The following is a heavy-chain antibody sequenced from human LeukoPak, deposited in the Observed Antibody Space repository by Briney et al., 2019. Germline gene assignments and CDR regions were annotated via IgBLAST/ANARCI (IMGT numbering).Heavy chain of an antibody. CDR1: GFTFSSYA. V-gene: IGHV3-30-3*01. CDR3: ARGGSDYGDYFGAFGI. CDR2: ISYDGSNK. Sequence: GRSLRLSCAASGFTFSSYAMHRVRQAPGKGLEWVAVISYDGSNKYYADSVKGRFTISRDNSKNTLYLQMNSLRAEDTAVYYCARGGSDYGDYFGAFGIWGQGTMVTVSS. D-gene: IGHD4-17*01. J-gene: IGHJ3*02.